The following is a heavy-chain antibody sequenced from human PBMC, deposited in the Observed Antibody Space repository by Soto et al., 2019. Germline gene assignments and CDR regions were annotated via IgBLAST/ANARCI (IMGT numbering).Heavy chain of an antibody. D-gene: IGHD1-1*01. CDR2: ISGHSTTI. J-gene: IGHJ4*02. V-gene: IGHV3-48*02. CDR3: ARGELDRTIDY. Sequence: EVPLVESGGGLVQAGGSLRLSCAASGFTFSSRSMNWVRQAPGKGLEWVSYISGHSTTIYYADSVKGRFTISRDNAKNSLSLQMNSLRDEDTAVYFCARGELDRTIDYWGQGTLVTVSS. CDR1: GFTFSSRS.